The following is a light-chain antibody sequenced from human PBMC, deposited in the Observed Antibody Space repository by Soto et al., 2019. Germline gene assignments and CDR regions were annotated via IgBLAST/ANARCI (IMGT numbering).Light chain of an antibody. V-gene: IGLV2-14*01. CDR2: EVR. CDR1: DNDVGSYDH. Sequence: QSVLTQPASVSGSPGQSVTISCTGTDNDVGSYDHVSWYQQHPGEVPKLIIYEVRNRPSGVSHLFSGYKSGNTASLTIAGLEAEDEDDYYCSEYKRNRSLVFGGGTKVTVL. J-gene: IGLJ3*02. CDR3: SEYKRNRSLV.